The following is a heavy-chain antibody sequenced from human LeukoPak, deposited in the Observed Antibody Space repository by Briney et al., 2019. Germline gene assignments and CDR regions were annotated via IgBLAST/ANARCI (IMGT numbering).Heavy chain of an antibody. J-gene: IGHJ3*02. CDR1: GGSISSHY. CDR2: IYYSGST. V-gene: IGHV4-59*11. CDR3: ARETDLYAFDI. Sequence: SETLSLTCTVSGGSISSHYWRWIRQPPGKGLEWIGYIYYSGSTNYNPSLKSRVTISVDTSKNQFSLKLSSVTAADTAVYYCARETDLYAFDIWGRGTMVTVSS.